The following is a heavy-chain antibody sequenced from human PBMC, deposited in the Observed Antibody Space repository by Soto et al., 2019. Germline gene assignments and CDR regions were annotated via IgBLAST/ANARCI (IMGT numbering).Heavy chain of an antibody. Sequence: QVQMVQSGAEVKKPGSSVKVSCKASGGTFSSSAISWVRQAPGQGLEWMGGTIPIFGTANYAPKFQGRVTITADESTSTAYMELSSLRSEDTAVYYCAGTHAEAVASYYYGMDVWGQGTTGTVYS. D-gene: IGHD6-19*01. J-gene: IGHJ6*02. V-gene: IGHV1-69*01. CDR1: GGTFSSSA. CDR3: AGTHAEAVASYYYGMDV. CDR2: TIPIFGTA.